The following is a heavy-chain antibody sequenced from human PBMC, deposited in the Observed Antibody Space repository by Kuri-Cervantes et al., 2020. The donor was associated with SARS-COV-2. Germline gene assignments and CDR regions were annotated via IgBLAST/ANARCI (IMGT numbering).Heavy chain of an antibody. J-gene: IGHJ4*02. CDR1: GYTLAELS. D-gene: IGHD3-3*01. CDR2: FDPEDSET. V-gene: IGHV1-24*01. Sequence: ASVKVSCKVSGYTLAELSMHWVRQAPGKGLEWMGGFDPEDSETIYAQKFQGRVTMTEDTSTDTAYMELSSLRSEDTAVYYCATGRRGFLEWFYFDYWGQGTLVTVSS. CDR3: ATGRRGFLEWFYFDY.